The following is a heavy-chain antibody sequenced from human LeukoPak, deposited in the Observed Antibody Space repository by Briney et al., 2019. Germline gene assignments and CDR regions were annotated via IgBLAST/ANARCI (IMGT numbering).Heavy chain of an antibody. Sequence: GGSLRLSCAASGFTFSSYSMSWVRQAPGKGLEWVSVIYSGGSTYYADSVKGRFTISRDNSKNTLYLQMNSLRAEDTAVYYCARQRYYYDSSGYYDYYYYMGVWGKGTTVTISS. V-gene: IGHV3-66*04. CDR3: ARQRYYYDSSGYYDYYYYMGV. CDR2: IYSGGST. J-gene: IGHJ6*03. D-gene: IGHD3-22*01. CDR1: GFTFSSYS.